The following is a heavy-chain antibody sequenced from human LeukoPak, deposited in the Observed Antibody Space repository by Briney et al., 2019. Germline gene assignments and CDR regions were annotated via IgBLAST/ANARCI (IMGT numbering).Heavy chain of an antibody. CDR3: ASRQQLIPYNWFDP. Sequence: PSETLSLTCAVYGGSFSGYYWSWIRRPPGKGLEWIGEINHSGSTNYNPSLKSRVTISVDTSKNQFSLKLSSVTAADTAVYYCASRQQLIPYNWFDPWGQGTLVTVSS. CDR2: INHSGST. V-gene: IGHV4-34*01. D-gene: IGHD6-13*01. CDR1: GGSFSGYY. J-gene: IGHJ5*02.